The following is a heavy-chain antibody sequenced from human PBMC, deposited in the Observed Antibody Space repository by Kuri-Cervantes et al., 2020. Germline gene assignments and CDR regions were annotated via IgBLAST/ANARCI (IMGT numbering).Heavy chain of an antibody. V-gene: IGHV3-21*01. D-gene: IGHD3-10*01. J-gene: IGHJ6*02. Sequence: GESLKISCAASGFTFNSYWMTWVRQAPGKGLEWVSSISSSSSYIYYADSVKGRFTISRDNAKNSLYLQMNSLRAEDTAVYYCARSAMVRGVWIWDGMDVWGQGTTVTVSS. CDR2: ISSSSSYI. CDR3: ARSAMVRGVWIWDGMDV. CDR1: GFTFNSYW.